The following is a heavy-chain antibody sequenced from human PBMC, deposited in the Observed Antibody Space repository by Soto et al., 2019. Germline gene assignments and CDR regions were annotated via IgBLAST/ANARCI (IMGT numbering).Heavy chain of an antibody. J-gene: IGHJ3*02. CDR1: GGTFSSYA. CDR2: IIPIFGTA. V-gene: IGHV1-69*13. CDR3: ARGESSGYYNAFDI. D-gene: IGHD3-22*01. Sequence: ASVKVSCKAPGGTFSSYAISWVRQAPGQGLEWMGGIIPIFGTANYAQKFQGRVTITADESTSTAYMELSSLRSEDTAVYYCARGESSGYYNAFDIWGQGTMVTVSS.